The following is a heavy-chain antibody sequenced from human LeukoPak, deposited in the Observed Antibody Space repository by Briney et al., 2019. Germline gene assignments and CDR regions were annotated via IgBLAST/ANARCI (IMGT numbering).Heavy chain of an antibody. J-gene: IGHJ6*02. CDR3: AKDPTLLGATTVTAHRYYGMDV. Sequence: GGSLRLSCAASGFTFSSYAMSWVRQAPGKGLEWVSAISGSGGSTYYADSVKGRFAISRDNSKNTLYLQMNSLRAEDTAVYYCAKDPTLLGATTVTAHRYYGMDVWGQGTTVTVSS. CDR1: GFTFSSYA. CDR2: ISGSGGST. D-gene: IGHD4-11*01. V-gene: IGHV3-23*01.